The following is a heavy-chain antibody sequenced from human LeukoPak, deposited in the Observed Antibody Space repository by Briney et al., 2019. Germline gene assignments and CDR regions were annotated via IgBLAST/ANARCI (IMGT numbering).Heavy chain of an antibody. V-gene: IGHV3-23*01. Sequence: PGGSLRLSCAASGFTLSNYAMTWVRQAPGKGLEWVSCINNGGNTYYADSVKGRFTISRDNAKNSLYLQMNSLRAEDTAVYYCARDGVTMIVGGIPFDYWGQGTLVTVSS. D-gene: IGHD3-22*01. CDR3: ARDGVTMIVGGIPFDY. J-gene: IGHJ4*02. CDR2: INNGGNT. CDR1: GFTLSNYA.